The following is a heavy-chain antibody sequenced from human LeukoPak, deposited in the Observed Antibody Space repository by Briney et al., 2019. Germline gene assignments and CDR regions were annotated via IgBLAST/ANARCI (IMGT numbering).Heavy chain of an antibody. V-gene: IGHV3-66*01. J-gene: IGHJ4*02. D-gene: IGHD5-18*01. CDR3: ARGGYKYYFDY. Sequence: GGSLRLSCAASGFTFSSYSMNWVRQAPGKGLEWVSVIYSGGSTYYADSVKGRFTISRDNSKNTLYLQMNSLRAEDTAVYYCARGGYKYYFDYWGQGTLVTVSS. CDR1: GFTFSSYS. CDR2: IYSGGST.